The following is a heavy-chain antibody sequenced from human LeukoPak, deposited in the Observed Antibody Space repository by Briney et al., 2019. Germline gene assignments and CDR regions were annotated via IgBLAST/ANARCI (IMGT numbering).Heavy chain of an antibody. J-gene: IGHJ4*02. D-gene: IGHD1-26*01. Sequence: GESLKISCNGSGYTFTSYWIGWVRQTPGKGLEWMGIIDPGVSDTRYSPSFQGQVTISADKSISTSYLQWSSLKPSDTAMYYCARSPYSGRYSYFDYWGQGTLVTVSS. V-gene: IGHV5-51*01. CDR2: IDPGVSDT. CDR3: ARSPYSGRYSYFDY. CDR1: GYTFTSYW.